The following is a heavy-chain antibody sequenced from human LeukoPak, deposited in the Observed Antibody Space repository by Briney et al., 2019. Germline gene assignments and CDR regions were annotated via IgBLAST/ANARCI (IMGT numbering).Heavy chain of an antibody. V-gene: IGHV5-51*01. Sequence: GESLKISCKASGYVFTSYWIGWVRQTPGKGLEWVAIIYPGDSDTRYSPSFQGQVTISADRFISIVFLQWSRLKASDTAMYYCARQFSESWGQGTLVTVSS. CDR2: IYPGDSDT. J-gene: IGHJ5*02. CDR3: ARQFSES. CDR1: GYVFTSYW.